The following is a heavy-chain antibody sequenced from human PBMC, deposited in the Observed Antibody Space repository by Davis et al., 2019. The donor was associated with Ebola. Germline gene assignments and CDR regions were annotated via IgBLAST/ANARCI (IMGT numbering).Heavy chain of an antibody. CDR3: ARGVVTTFYYYGMDV. V-gene: IGHV1-46*01. Sequence: ASVKVSCKASGYTFTSYGISWVRQAPGQGLEWMGIINPSGGSTSYAQKFQGRVTMTRDTSTSTVYMELSSLRSEDTAVYYCARGVVTTFYYYGMDVWGQGTTVTVSS. D-gene: IGHD2-21*02. CDR1: GYTFTSYG. CDR2: INPSGGST. J-gene: IGHJ6*02.